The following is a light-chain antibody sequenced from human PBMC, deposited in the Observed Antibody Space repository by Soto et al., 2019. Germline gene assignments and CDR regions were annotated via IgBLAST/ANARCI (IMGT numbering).Light chain of an antibody. V-gene: IGKV3-15*01. CDR3: QQYYKWPLT. CDR2: GAS. Sequence: EFVLTQSPGTLSLSPGKRATLSCRASQSVSSNLAWYQQKPGKAPRLLIYGASTRATYIPARLGGSGYGTDFTLTVSDMQSEDFAFYLCQQYYKWPLTFGGGTKVDIK. J-gene: IGKJ4*01. CDR1: QSVSSN.